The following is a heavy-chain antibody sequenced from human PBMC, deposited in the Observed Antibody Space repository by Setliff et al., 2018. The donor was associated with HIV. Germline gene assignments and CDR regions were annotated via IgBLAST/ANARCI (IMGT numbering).Heavy chain of an antibody. CDR3: ARERLSRLGFDY. V-gene: IGHV4-61*09. CDR2: IYTGGNA. J-gene: IGHJ4*02. Sequence: PSETLSLTCTVSGDSISSGSHYWSWIRQPAGKGLEWIGHIYTGGNANYNPSLQSRVTISVDTSKNQLSLMLGSMTAADTAVYYCARERLSRLGFDYWGQGTLVTVSS. D-gene: IGHD1-1*01. CDR1: GDSISSGSHY.